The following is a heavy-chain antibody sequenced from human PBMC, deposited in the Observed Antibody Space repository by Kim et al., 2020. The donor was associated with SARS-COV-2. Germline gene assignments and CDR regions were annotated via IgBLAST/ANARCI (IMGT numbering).Heavy chain of an antibody. V-gene: IGHV3-23*01. D-gene: IGHD2-15*01. CDR1: GFTFSSYA. Sequence: GGSLRLSCAASGFTFSSYAMSWVRQAPGKGLEWVSGISNSGGSTYYADSVKGRFTFSRDNSKDTVNLQMNSLSAEDTAVYYCAKGCGGSCFRVDYWGQGTLVTVSS. CDR2: ISNSGGST. CDR3: AKGCGGSCFRVDY. J-gene: IGHJ4*02.